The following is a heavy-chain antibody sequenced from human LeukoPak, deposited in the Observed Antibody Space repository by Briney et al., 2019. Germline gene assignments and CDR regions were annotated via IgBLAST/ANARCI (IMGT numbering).Heavy chain of an antibody. D-gene: IGHD5-12*01. CDR3: ARRVATKPRYCFDS. V-gene: IGHV4-59*08. J-gene: IGHJ4*02. Sequence: SETLSLTCAVSGGSISTYYWTWIRQPPGKGLEWIGFVYYNGNTKYNPSLESRATISVDTSKNQFSLNLRSVAAADTAVYYCARRVATKPRYCFDSWGQGILVTVPS. CDR2: VYYNGNT. CDR1: GGSISTYY.